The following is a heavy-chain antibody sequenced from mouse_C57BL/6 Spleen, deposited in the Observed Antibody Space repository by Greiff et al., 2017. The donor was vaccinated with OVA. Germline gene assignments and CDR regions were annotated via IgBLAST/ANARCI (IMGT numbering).Heavy chain of an antibody. CDR2: IDPETGGT. CDR3: TKFITTVVGAMDY. CDR1: GYTFTDYE. V-gene: IGHV1-15*01. J-gene: IGHJ4*01. D-gene: IGHD1-1*01. Sequence: QVQLQQSGAELVRPGASVTLSCKASGYTFTDYEMHWVKQTPVHGLEWIGAIDPETGGTAYNQKFKGKAILTADKSSSTAYMELRSLTSEDSAVYYCTKFITTVVGAMDYWGQGTSVTVSS.